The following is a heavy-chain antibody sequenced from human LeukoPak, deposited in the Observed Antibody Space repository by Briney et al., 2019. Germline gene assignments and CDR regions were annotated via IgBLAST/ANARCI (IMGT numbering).Heavy chain of an antibody. V-gene: IGHV4-30-4*01. CDR2: ISYSGST. Sequence: SETLSLTCTVSGGSFISGDYFWSWIRQPPGKGLEWIAFISYSGSTYYNPSLKSRVTLSVDTSKNQFSLRLNSVTAADTAVYYCARYFGASIYFDFWGQGTLVTVSS. CDR1: GGSFISGDYF. CDR3: ARYFGASIYFDF. D-gene: IGHD4-17*01. J-gene: IGHJ4*02.